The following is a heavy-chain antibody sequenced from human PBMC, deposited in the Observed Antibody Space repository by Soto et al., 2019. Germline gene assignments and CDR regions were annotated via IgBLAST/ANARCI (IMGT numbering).Heavy chain of an antibody. J-gene: IGHJ6*02. D-gene: IGHD1-26*01. CDR3: ARVGLGATYYYYYGMDV. Sequence: EASVKVSCKASGGTFSSYAISWVRQAPGQGLEWMGGIIPIFGTANYAQKFQGRVTITADESTSTAYMELSSLRSEDTAVYYCARVGLGATYYYYYGMDVWGQGTTVTVSS. CDR2: IIPIFGTA. CDR1: GGTFSSYA. V-gene: IGHV1-69*13.